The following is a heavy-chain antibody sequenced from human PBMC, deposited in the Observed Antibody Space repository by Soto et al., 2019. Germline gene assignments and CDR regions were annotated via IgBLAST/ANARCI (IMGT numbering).Heavy chain of an antibody. CDR3: ARHVRITMVRGGAHYYLDY. D-gene: IGHD3-10*01. J-gene: IGHJ4*02. CDR1: GGSISSSSYY. V-gene: IGHV4-39*01. CDR2: IYYSGST. Sequence: SETLSLTCTVSGGSISSSSYYWGWIRQPPGKGLEWIGSIYYSGSTYYNPSLQSRVTISVDTSKIQFSLKLSSVTAADTAVYYCARHVRITMVRGGAHYYLDYSGQGTLVPVSS.